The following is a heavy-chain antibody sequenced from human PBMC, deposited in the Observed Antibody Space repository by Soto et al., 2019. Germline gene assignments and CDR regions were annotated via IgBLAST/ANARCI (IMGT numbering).Heavy chain of an antibody. J-gene: IGHJ3*02. Sequence: QVQLQESGPGLVTPSGTLSLTCAVSGGSISSSNWWSWVRQPPVKGLEWIGEIHHSGSTNYSPSLKSRVTISVDKSNNQWSLKLSSVTAADTAVYYCARCIVGATAFDIWGQGTMVSVSS. V-gene: IGHV4-4*02. CDR3: ARCIVGATAFDI. CDR2: IHHSGST. CDR1: GGSISSSNW. D-gene: IGHD1-26*01.